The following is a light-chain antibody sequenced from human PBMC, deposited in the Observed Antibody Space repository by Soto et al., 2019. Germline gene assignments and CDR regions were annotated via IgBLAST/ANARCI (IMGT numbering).Light chain of an antibody. CDR3: SLYTSENTYV. V-gene: IGLV2-18*01. CDR2: EAS. Sequence: QSALAQPPSASGPPGQSVTISCTGTSTDFVSYNRVSWYQQPPGTAPKLIIYEASNRPSGVPDRFSGSKSGNTASPTISGLQAADEADYYCSLYTSENTYVFGTGTKGHRP. J-gene: IGLJ1*01. CDR1: STDFVSYNR.